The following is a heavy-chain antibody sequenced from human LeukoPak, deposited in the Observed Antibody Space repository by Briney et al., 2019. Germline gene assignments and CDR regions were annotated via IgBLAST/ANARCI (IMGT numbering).Heavy chain of an antibody. D-gene: IGHD3-10*01. CDR3: ARAYYYGSGSGNNWFDP. Sequence: ASVKVSCKASGYTFTGYYMSWVRQAPGQGLEWMGWINPNSGGTNYAQKFQGRVTMTRDTSTSTAYMELSRLRSDDPAVYYCARAYYYGSGSGNNWFDPWGQGTLVTVSS. CDR2: INPNSGGT. V-gene: IGHV1-2*02. CDR1: GYTFTGYY. J-gene: IGHJ5*02.